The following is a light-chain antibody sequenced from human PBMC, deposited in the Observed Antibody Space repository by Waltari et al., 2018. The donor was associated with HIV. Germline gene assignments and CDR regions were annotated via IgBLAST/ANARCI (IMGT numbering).Light chain of an antibody. CDR3: CSYADKYTWV. J-gene: IGLJ3*02. Sequence: QSALTQPRSVSGSPGQSVTIPSTGTSSDVGADNHVSWYQQHPGKAPKRMIFDVNKRPSGVPDRFSGSKSGNTASLTISGLQAEDEADYYCCSYADKYTWVFGGGTKLTVL. V-gene: IGLV2-11*01. CDR1: SSDVGADNH. CDR2: DVN.